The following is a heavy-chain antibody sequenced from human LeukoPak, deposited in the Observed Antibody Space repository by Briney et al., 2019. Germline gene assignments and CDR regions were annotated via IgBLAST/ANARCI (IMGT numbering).Heavy chain of an antibody. D-gene: IGHD3-10*01. CDR3: VRHAGRAGGQ. J-gene: IGHJ4*02. V-gene: IGHV3/OR16-9*01. Sequence: GGSLRLSCATSGFTLGIHYMSWVRQAPGGGPGWISYISGNGGDIAYADSVKGRFTISRDNAKSFLYLQMNSLRVEDTAVYHCVRHAGRAGGQWGQGTLIAVSS. CDR1: GFTLGIHY. CDR2: ISGNGGDI.